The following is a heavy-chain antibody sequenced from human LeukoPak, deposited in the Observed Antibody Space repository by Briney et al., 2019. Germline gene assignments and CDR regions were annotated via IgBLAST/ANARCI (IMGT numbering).Heavy chain of an antibody. V-gene: IGHV3-33*01. J-gene: IGHJ5*02. D-gene: IGHD6-6*01. CDR1: GFTFSSYG. CDR2: ILYDGSNK. CDR3: ARDSSIAARKNWFDP. Sequence: GGSLRLSCAASGFTFSSYGMNWVRQAPGRGLEWVAVILYDGSNKYYADSVKDRFTISRDNSNNTLYLQMNSLRAEDTAVYYCARDSSIAARKNWFDPWGQGTLVTVCS.